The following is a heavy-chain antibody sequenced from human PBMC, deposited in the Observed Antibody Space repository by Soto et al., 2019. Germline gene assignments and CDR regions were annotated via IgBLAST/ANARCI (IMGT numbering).Heavy chain of an antibody. CDR3: AAALYCSSTRCSYPGFLEWLGAFDI. CDR1: GFTFSSYA. Sequence: EVQLLESGGGLVQPGGSLRLSCAASGFTFSSYAMSWVRQAPGKGLEWVSAISGSGGSTYYADSVKGRFTISRDNSKNTLYLQMNSLKAEDTAVYYWAAALYCSSTRCSYPGFLEWLGAFDIWGQGTMVTVSS. D-gene: IGHD2-2*01. J-gene: IGHJ3*02. V-gene: IGHV3-23*01. CDR2: ISGSGGST.